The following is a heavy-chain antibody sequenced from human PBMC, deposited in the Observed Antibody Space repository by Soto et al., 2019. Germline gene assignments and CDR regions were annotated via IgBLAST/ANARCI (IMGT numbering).Heavy chain of an antibody. CDR3: ARDEEVQIFGAEYYYGMDV. V-gene: IGHV3-21*01. CDR2: ISSSSSYI. Sequence: XGALRRSFVASGLTVSSYNMNGVRQAPGKGLEWVSSISSSSSYIYYADSVKGRFTISRDNAKNSLYLQMNSLRAEDTAVYYCARDEEVQIFGAEYYYGMDVWGQGTTVTVSS. D-gene: IGHD3-3*01. CDR1: GLTVSSYN. J-gene: IGHJ6*02.